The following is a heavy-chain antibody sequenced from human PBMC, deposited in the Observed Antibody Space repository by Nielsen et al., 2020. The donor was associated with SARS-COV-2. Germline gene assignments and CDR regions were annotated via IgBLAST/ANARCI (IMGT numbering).Heavy chain of an antibody. CDR1: GFTFSSYG. Sequence: GESLKISCAASGFTFSSYGMHWVRQAPGKGLEWVAVIWYDGSNKYYADSVKGRFTISRDNAKNSLYLQMNSLRAEDTALYHCARVYYDSSGYYYGRFDYWGQGTLVTVSS. CDR2: IWYDGSNK. D-gene: IGHD3-22*01. CDR3: ARVYYDSSGYYYGRFDY. J-gene: IGHJ4*02. V-gene: IGHV3-33*01.